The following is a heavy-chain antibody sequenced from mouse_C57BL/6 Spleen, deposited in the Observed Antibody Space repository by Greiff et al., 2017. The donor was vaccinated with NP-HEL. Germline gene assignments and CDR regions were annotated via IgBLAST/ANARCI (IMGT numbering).Heavy chain of an antibody. CDR3: TRVGYYGSSSFAY. J-gene: IGHJ3*01. D-gene: IGHD1-1*01. CDR2: ISSGGDYI. CDR1: GFTFSSYA. V-gene: IGHV5-9-1*02. Sequence: MLVESGEGLVKRGGSLKLSCAASGFTFSSYAMSWVGQTPETRLEWVAYISSGGDYIYYADTVKGRFTISRDNARDTLYLQMSSLKSEDTAMYYCTRVGYYGSSSFAYWGQGTLVTVSA.